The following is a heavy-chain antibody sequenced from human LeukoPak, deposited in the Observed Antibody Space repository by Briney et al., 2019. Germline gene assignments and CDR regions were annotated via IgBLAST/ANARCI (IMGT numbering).Heavy chain of an antibody. CDR2: ISGGGGTT. CDR3: AKDRVYYFDSSGYSCDY. V-gene: IGHV3-23*01. CDR1: GFTFSNAW. D-gene: IGHD3-22*01. J-gene: IGHJ4*02. Sequence: AGSLRLSCAASGFTFSNAWMSWVRQAPGKGLEWVTGISGGGGTTYYADSVKGRFTISRDNSKDTLYLQMHSLRAEDTAVYYCAKDRVYYFDSSGYSCDYWGQGSLVTVSS.